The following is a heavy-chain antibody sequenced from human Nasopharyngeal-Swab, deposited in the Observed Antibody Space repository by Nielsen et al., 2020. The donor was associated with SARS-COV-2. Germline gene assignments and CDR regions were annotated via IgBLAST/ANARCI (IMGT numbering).Heavy chain of an antibody. V-gene: IGHV3-30*18. J-gene: IGHJ6*02. CDR1: GFTFSSYG. CDR2: ISYDGSNK. CDR3: AKDSMGYYYYGMDV. Sequence: GGSLRLSCAASGFTFSSYGMHWVRQAPGKGLEWVAVISYDGSNKYYADSVKGRFTISRDNAKNSLYLQMNSLRAEDTALYYCAKDSMGYYYYGMDVWGQGTTVTVSS.